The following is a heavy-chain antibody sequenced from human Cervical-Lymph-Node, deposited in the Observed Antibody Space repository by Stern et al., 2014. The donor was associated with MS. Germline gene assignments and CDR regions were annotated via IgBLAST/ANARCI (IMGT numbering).Heavy chain of an antibody. CDR3: ARGHWELLGNNYFDS. CDR2: LHARGAT. CDR1: GASISSGTSY. J-gene: IGHJ4*02. D-gene: IGHD1-26*01. V-gene: IGHV4-61*02. Sequence: VQLVESGPGLVKPSQTLSLTCTVSGASISSGTSYWSWIRQPAGGGLEWIGRLHARGATYYNPSLKSRVTISGDTSKNQFSLTLNSVTAADTAVYYCARGHWELLGNNYFDSWGQGTLVTVSS.